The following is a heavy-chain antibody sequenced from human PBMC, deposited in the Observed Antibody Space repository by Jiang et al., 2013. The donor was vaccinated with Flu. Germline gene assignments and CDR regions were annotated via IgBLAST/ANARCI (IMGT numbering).Heavy chain of an antibody. D-gene: IGHD3-10*01. CDR2: ITWKSIII. Sequence: LVQPGRSLRLSCAALDSPLMIMPCTGSGKFQGRPGAVSSITWKSIIIDYADSVKGRFTISRDNAKNSLYLQMNSLRAEDTALYYCAKETYYRGSGHGGADSWGQGTLVTVSS. CDR1: DSPLMIMP. V-gene: IGHV3-9*01. J-gene: IGHJ4*02. CDR3: AKETYYRGSGHGGADS.